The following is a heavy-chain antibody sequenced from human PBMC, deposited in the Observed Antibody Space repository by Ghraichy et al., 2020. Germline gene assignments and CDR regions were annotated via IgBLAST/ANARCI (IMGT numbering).Heavy chain of an antibody. CDR3: ARHFLGSGSYYREGENWFDP. V-gene: IGHV4-39*01. CDR1: GGSISSSSYY. CDR2: IYYSGST. Sequence: SETLSLTCTVSGGSISSSSYYWGWIRQPPGKGLEWIGSIYYSGSTYYNPSLKSRVTISVDTSKNQFSLKLSSVTAADTAVYYCARHFLGSGSYYREGENWFDPWGQGTLVTVSS. J-gene: IGHJ5*02. D-gene: IGHD3-10*01.